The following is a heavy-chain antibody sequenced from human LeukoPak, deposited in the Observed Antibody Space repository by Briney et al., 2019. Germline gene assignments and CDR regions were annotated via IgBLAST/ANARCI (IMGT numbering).Heavy chain of an antibody. CDR1: GYTLTDYH. J-gene: IGHJ5*02. CDR3: GRELGGGTTREDWLAP. CDR2: INCNSGAT. V-gene: IGHV1-2*02. Sequence: ASVKVSCKASGYTLTDYHIHWVRQAPGQGLEWMGWINCNSGATHYAQKFQGRVTMTRDTSISTTHMDMTSLTSDDTAVYYCGRELGGGTTREDWLAPWGQGTLVTVSS. D-gene: IGHD1-1*01.